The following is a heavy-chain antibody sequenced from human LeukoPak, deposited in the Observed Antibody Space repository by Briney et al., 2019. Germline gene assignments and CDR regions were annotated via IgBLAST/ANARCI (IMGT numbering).Heavy chain of an antibody. J-gene: IGHJ6*03. Sequence: SETLSLTCAVYGGSFSGYYWSWIRQPPGKGLEWIGEINHSGSTNYNPSLKSRVTISVDTSKNQFSLKLSSVTAADTAVYYCARRDVIGNYYYYMDVWGKGTTVTASS. D-gene: IGHD2/OR15-2a*01. V-gene: IGHV4-34*01. CDR3: ARRDVIGNYYYYMDV. CDR1: GGSFSGYY. CDR2: INHSGST.